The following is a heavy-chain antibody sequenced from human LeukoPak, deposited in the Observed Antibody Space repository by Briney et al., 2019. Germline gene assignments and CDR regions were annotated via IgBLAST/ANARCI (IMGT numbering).Heavy chain of an antibody. Sequence: AGGSLRLSCAASRFTFSDHYMDWVRQAPGKGLEWVARMRTRAKGYTTQYAPSVRDRFSISRDASTNSVYLQMNSLKTEDTAVYFCARVGDYYDTRGFSSDAFDIWGLGTMVTVAS. V-gene: IGHV3-72*01. J-gene: IGHJ3*02. CDR3: ARVGDYYDTRGFSSDAFDI. CDR1: RFTFSDHY. CDR2: MRTRAKGYTT. D-gene: IGHD3-22*01.